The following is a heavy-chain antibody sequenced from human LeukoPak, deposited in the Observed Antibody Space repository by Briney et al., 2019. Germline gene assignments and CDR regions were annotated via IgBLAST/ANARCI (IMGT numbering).Heavy chain of an antibody. D-gene: IGHD3-22*01. J-gene: IGHJ4*02. V-gene: IGHV1-69*05. Sequence: SVKVSCKASGGTFSSYAISWVRQAPGQGLEWMGGIIPIFGTANYAQKFQGRVTITTDESTSTAYMELSSLRSEDTAVYYCARDYDSSGYDFDYWGQGTLVTVSS. CDR3: ARDYDSSGYDFDY. CDR1: GGTFSSYA. CDR2: IIPIFGTA.